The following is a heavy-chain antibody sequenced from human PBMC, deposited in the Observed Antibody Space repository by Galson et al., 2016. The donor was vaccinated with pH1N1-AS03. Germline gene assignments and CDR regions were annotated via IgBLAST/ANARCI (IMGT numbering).Heavy chain of an antibody. Sequence: SLRLSCAASGFTFSSYWMHWVRHLPGKGLVWVSGIDSDGSNTYYADSVRGRFTISRDNAKNTLYLQMNSLRAEDTALYYCAEPVGLPWGQGTLITVSS. J-gene: IGHJ4*02. CDR3: AEPVGLP. CDR2: IDSDGSNT. V-gene: IGHV3-74*01. CDR1: GFTFSSYW. D-gene: IGHD1-14*01.